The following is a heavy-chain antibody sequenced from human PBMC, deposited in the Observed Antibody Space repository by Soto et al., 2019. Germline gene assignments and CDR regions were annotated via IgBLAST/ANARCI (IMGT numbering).Heavy chain of an antibody. D-gene: IGHD4-17*01. CDR2: ISASGGST. J-gene: IGHJ4*02. V-gene: IGHV3-23*01. Sequence: WGSLRLSCAASGFIFSNYVMTWVRQAPGKGLEWVSSISASGGSTYYADSVRGRFTISRDNSRNTVYLQMNSLRADDTAVYYCAKFPLRPYYFDYWGPGTLVTVSS. CDR1: GFIFSNYV. CDR3: AKFPLRPYYFDY.